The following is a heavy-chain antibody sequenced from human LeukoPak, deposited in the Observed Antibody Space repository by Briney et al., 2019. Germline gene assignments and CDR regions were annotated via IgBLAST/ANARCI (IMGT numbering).Heavy chain of an antibody. CDR2: IYYSGST. Sequence: SETLSLTCTVSGGSISSHYWSWIRQPPGKGLEWIGYIYYSGSTNYNPSLKSRVTISVGTSKNQFSLKLSSVTAADTAVYYCARSTYDYVWGSYRYRNWFDPWGQGTLVTVSS. J-gene: IGHJ5*02. V-gene: IGHV4-59*11. D-gene: IGHD3-16*02. CDR3: ARSTYDYVWGSYRYRNWFDP. CDR1: GGSISSHY.